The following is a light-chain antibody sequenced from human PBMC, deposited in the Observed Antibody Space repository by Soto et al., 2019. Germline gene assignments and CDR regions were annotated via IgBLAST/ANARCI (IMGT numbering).Light chain of an antibody. CDR1: RSISDW. J-gene: IGKJ1*01. Sequence: DIQMTQSPSTLSPSAGDRVTITCRASRSISDWLAWYQQKPGKAPKLLIFDASSLKSGVPSRFSGSGSGTEFTLTISGLQPDDVATYYCLQYSSHSWTFGQGTKVEIK. CDR3: LQYSSHSWT. CDR2: DAS. V-gene: IGKV1-5*01.